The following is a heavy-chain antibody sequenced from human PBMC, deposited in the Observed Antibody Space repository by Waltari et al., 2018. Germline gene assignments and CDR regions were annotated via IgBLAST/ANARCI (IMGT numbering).Heavy chain of an antibody. CDR3: ARWHYSSSNY. J-gene: IGHJ4*02. V-gene: IGHV3-74*01. CDR2: ISNDGST. CDR1: GFTFSDYW. Sequence: EAQLVESGGGSVQPGGSLRLPCAASGFTFSDYWMHWVRQAPGKGLVLVSYISNDGSTAYADAVKGRFTISRDNAQSTLYLQMNSLRAEDTAVYYCARWHYSSSNYWGQGTLVTVSS. D-gene: IGHD6-13*01.